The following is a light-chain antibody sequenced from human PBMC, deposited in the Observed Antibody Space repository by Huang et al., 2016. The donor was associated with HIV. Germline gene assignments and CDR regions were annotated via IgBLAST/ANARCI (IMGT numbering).Light chain of an antibody. Sequence: EIVLTQSPVTLSLSPGDRATLSCRASQNIGTYLAWYQQKSGQAPRLLIYDVSNRAAGVPARFSASGSETDFTLTIASLDPDDFAIYHCQQRSKWPLTFGGGTKVEMK. J-gene: IGKJ4*01. CDR3: QQRSKWPLT. V-gene: IGKV3-11*01. CDR2: DVS. CDR1: QNIGTY.